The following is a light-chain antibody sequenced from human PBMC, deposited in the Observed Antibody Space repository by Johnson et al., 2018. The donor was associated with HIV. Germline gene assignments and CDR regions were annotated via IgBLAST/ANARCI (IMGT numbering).Light chain of an antibody. CDR1: SSDMGNYA. J-gene: IGLJ1*01. Sequence: QSVLTQPPSVSAAPGQKVTISCSGSSSDMGNYAVSWYQQLPGTAPKLLIYENNKRPSGIPDRFSGSKSGTSANLEITGLQTGDEAGYYCGTWDSSLGTYVFGTGSKVTVL. CDR2: ENN. CDR3: GTWDSSLGTYV. V-gene: IGLV1-51*02.